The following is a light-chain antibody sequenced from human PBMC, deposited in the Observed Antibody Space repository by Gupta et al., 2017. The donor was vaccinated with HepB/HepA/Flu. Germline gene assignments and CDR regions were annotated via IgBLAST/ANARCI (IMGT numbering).Light chain of an antibody. CDR3: QSYDSSLSVV. CDR2: GNS. Sequence: SVLTQPPSVSGAPGQRVTISCTGSSSNIGAGYAVHWYQQLPGTAPKLLIYGNSNRPSGVPDRFSGSKSGTSASLAITGLQAEDEADYYCQSYDSSLSVVFGGGTKLTVL. V-gene: IGLV1-40*01. J-gene: IGLJ2*01. CDR1: SSNIGAGYA.